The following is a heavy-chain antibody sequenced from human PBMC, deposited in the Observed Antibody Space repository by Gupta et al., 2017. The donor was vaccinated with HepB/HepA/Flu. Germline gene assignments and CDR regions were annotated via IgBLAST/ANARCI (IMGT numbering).Heavy chain of an antibody. CDR2: ISYDGSNK. D-gene: IGHD1-26*01. Sequence: QVQLVESGGGVVQPGRSLRLSCAASGFTFRTYAMHWVRQAPGKGLEWVALISYDGSNKNYADSVKGRFTISRDNSKNTLYLQMNSLRAEDTAVYSCARDSGIYSFDYWGQGTLVTVSS. CDR1: GFTFRTYA. CDR3: ARDSGIYSFDY. J-gene: IGHJ4*02. V-gene: IGHV3-30*04.